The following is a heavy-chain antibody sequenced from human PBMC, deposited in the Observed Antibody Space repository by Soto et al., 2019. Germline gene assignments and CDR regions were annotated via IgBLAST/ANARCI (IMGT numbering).Heavy chain of an antibody. CDR1: GVSVSTSGVG. Sequence: SPPTLGNPTQTLTLTCTFSGVSVSTSGVGVGWICQPPGKALEWLALIYWDDDKRYRPSLKSRLTITKDTSKNQVVITMTNMDPVDTATYYCAPTERKYYDFWSGYLSYLGQGTLVTAS. J-gene: IGHJ4*02. V-gene: IGHV2-5*02. D-gene: IGHD3-3*01. CDR3: APTERKYYDFWSGYLSY. CDR2: IYWDDDK.